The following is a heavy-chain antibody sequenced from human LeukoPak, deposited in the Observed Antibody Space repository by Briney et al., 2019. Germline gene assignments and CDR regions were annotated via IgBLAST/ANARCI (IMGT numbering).Heavy chain of an antibody. Sequence: GGSLRLSCVASGFSFSGFGMNWVRQAPGKGLEWISHISSTSGDVYYADSVKGRFTISRDNAKNSLYLQMSSLRVEDTAIYYCAQKGGTDHWGQGTLVTVSS. V-gene: IGHV3-48*01. CDR1: GFSFSGFG. CDR2: ISSTSGDV. D-gene: IGHD2-15*01. CDR3: AQKGGTDH. J-gene: IGHJ4*02.